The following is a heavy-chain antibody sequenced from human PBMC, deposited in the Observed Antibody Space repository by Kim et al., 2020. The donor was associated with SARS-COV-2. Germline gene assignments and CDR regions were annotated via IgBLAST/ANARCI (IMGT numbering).Heavy chain of an antibody. CDR1: GFTFSSYA. D-gene: IGHD6-13*01. Sequence: GGSLRLSCAASGFTFSSYAMSWVRQAPGKGLEWVSVISGTGGSTYYADSVKGRFTISRDNSKNTLYLQMNSLRAEDTAVYYCAKGRSSSWNDYWGQGTLVTVSS. J-gene: IGHJ4*02. CDR3: AKGRSSSWNDY. V-gene: IGHV3-23*01. CDR2: ISGTGGST.